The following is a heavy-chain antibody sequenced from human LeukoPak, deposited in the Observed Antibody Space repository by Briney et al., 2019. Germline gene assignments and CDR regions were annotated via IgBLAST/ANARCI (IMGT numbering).Heavy chain of an antibody. V-gene: IGHV1-8*03. Sequence: ASVKVSCKASGYTFTSYDINWVRQATGQGLEWMGWMNPNSGNTGYAQKFQGRVTITRNTSISTAYMELSSLRSEDTAVYYCARRGGVIVAQDSFDYWGQGTLVTVSS. D-gene: IGHD3-16*02. CDR1: GYTFTSYD. J-gene: IGHJ4*02. CDR2: MNPNSGNT. CDR3: ARRGGVIVAQDSFDY.